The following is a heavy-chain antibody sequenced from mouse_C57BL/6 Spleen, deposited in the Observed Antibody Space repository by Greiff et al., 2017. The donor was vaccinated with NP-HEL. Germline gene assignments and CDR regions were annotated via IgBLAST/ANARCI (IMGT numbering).Heavy chain of an antibody. J-gene: IGHJ3*01. CDR2: IDPETGGT. D-gene: IGHD2-4*01. Sequence: VQLQQSGAELVRPGASVTLSCKASGYTFTDYEMHWVKQTPVHGLEWIGAIDPETGGTAYNQKFKGKAILTADKSSSTAYMELRSLTSEDSAVYYCTPRDYDYDGYWGQGTLVTVSA. CDR1: GYTFTDYE. V-gene: IGHV1-15*01. CDR3: TPRDYDYDGY.